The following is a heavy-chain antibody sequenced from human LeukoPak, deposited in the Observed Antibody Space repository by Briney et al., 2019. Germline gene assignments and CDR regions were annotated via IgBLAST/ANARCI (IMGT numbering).Heavy chain of an antibody. CDR2: ISYDGSNK. V-gene: IGHV3-30-3*01. J-gene: IGHJ4*02. Sequence: RPGGSLRLSCAASGFTFSSYAMHWVRQAPGKGLEWVAVISYDGSNKYYADSVKGRFTISRDNSKNTLYLQMNSLRAEDTAVYYCARDVDYGDSGGYYFDYWGQGTLVTVSS. CDR1: GFTFSSYA. CDR3: ARDVDYGDSGGYYFDY. D-gene: IGHD4-17*01.